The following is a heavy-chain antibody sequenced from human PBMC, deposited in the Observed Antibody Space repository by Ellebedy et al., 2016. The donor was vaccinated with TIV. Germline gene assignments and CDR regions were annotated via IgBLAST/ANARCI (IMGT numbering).Heavy chain of an antibody. Sequence: SETLSLTXTVSGGSISSYYWSWIRQPPGKGLEWIGYIYYSGSTNYNPSLKSRVTISVDTSKNQFSLKLSSVTAADTAVYYCARVGYDILTGYSDYYFDYWGQGTLVTVSS. J-gene: IGHJ4*02. CDR1: GGSISSYY. CDR2: IYYSGST. CDR3: ARVGYDILTGYSDYYFDY. V-gene: IGHV4-59*01. D-gene: IGHD3-9*01.